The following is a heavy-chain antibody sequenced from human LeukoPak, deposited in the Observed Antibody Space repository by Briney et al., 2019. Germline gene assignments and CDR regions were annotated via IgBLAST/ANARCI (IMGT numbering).Heavy chain of an antibody. V-gene: IGHV4-31*03. CDR2: IYYSGST. CDR3: ARGAGITVVPYFDY. Sequence: SSETLSLTCTVSGGSISSGGYYWSWIRQHPGKGLEWIGYIYYSGSTYYNPSLKSRVTISVDTSKNQFSLKLSSVIAADTAVYYCARGAGITVVPYFDYWGQGTLVTVSS. D-gene: IGHD4-23*01. CDR1: GGSISSGGYY. J-gene: IGHJ4*02.